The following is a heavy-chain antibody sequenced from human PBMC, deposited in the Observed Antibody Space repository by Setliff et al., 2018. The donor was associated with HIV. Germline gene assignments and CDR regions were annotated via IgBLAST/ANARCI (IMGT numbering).Heavy chain of an antibody. Sequence: ASVKVSCKASGYTFTSYYMHWVRQAPRHGLEWMGIINPSGGDTEYAQKFQDRVTMTTDTSTSTVYMELSSLRSEDTAMYYCARGSLLGYFDWLFPDWGQGTLVTVSS. CDR1: GYTFTSYY. D-gene: IGHD3-9*01. V-gene: IGHV1-46*01. J-gene: IGHJ4*02. CDR3: ARGSLLGYFDWLFPD. CDR2: INPSGGDT.